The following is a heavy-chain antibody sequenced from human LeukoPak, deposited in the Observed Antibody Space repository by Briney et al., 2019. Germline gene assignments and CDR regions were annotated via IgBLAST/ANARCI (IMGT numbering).Heavy chain of an antibody. CDR1: GFTFSSYA. CDR3: AKAVWGSFY. Sequence: GGSLRLSCAASGFTFSSYAMSGFRQPPGKGWEWVSAISGSGGSTYYADSVKGRFTIARDNSKNTLYLQMNSLRAEDTAVYYCAKAVWGSFYWGQGTLVTVSS. J-gene: IGHJ4*02. CDR2: ISGSGGST. V-gene: IGHV3-23*01. D-gene: IGHD3-16*01.